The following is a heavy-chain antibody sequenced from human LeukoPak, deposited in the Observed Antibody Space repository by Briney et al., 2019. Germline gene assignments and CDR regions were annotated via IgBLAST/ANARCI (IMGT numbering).Heavy chain of an antibody. CDR1: GFTFSTSW. J-gene: IGHJ4*02. Sequence: HSGGSLRLSCAASGFTFSTSWMTWVRQAPGKGLECVANIKHDGSEKYYVDSVQGRFTISRDNAKNSLYLQMNSLRAEDTAVYYCATGKGVGSFLWSFDDWGQGTLVMVSS. D-gene: IGHD1-1*01. V-gene: IGHV3-7*01. CDR2: IKHDGSEK. CDR3: ATGKGVGSFLWSFDD.